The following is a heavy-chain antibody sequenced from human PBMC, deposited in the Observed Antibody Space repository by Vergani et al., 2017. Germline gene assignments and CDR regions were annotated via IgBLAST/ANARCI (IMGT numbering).Heavy chain of an antibody. CDR2: IYYSGST. Sequence: QVQLQESGPGLVKPSETLSLTCTVSGGRISSYYWSWIRQPPGKGLEWIGYIYYSGSTNYNPSRKSRVTISVDTSKNQFSLKLSSVTAADTAVYYCARGFDGGNSCVDYWGQGSLVTVSS. J-gene: IGHJ4*02. V-gene: IGHV4-59*01. CDR3: ARGFDGGNSCVDY. CDR1: GGRISSYY. D-gene: IGHD4-23*01.